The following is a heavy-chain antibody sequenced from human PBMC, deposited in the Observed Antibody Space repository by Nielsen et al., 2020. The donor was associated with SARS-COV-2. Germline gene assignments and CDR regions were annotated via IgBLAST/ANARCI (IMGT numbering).Heavy chain of an antibody. Sequence: GESLKISCAASGFTFSSYGMHWVRQAPGKGLEWVAVISYDGSNKYYADSVKGRFTISRDNSKNTLYLQMNSLRAEDTAVYYCARDLSRAYTVRGVIRYWGQGTLVIVSS. J-gene: IGHJ4*02. V-gene: IGHV3-30*03. D-gene: IGHD3-10*01. CDR3: ARDLSRAYTVRGVIRY. CDR1: GFTFSSYG. CDR2: ISYDGSNK.